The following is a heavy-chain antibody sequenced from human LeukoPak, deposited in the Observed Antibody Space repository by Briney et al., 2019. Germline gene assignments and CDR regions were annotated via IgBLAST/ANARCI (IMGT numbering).Heavy chain of an antibody. CDR2: INWNGGRT. CDR3: AGGGIFESTAYAFPLDI. V-gene: IGHV3-20*04. CDR1: GFTFDDYG. Sequence: PGGSLRLSCAASGFTFDDYGMTWVRQAPGKGLEWVSGINWNGGRTVYADSVKGRFTISRDNAKNSLNLQMNSLRVEDTALYYCAGGGIFESTAYAFPLDIWGQGTMVTVSS. J-gene: IGHJ3*02. D-gene: IGHD3-3*01.